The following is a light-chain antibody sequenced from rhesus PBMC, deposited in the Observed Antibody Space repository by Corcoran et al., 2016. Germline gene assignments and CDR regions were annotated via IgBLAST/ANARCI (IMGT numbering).Light chain of an antibody. V-gene: IGKV1-21*01. CDR3: QHYYRPPWT. CDR1: QDITND. Sequence: DIQMTQSPSSLSASVGDRVTITCRASQDITNDLAWYQQKPGEPPKLLIYEASSLRAGIPSRFSGSGAGTAFTLTISGLQPEDFAGYYCQHYYRPPWTFGQETKVEIK. CDR2: EAS. J-gene: IGKJ1*01.